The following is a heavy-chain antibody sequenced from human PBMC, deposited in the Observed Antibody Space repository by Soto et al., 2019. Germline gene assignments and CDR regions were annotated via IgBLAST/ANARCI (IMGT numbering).Heavy chain of an antibody. CDR2: ISWDGGST. CDR3: AKDFLSTVTTPTVGMDV. CDR1: GFTFDDYT. Sequence: GGSLRLSCAASGFTFDDYTMHWVRQAPGKGLEWVSLISWDGGSTYYADSVKGRFTISRDNSKNSLYLQMNSLRTEDTALYYCAKDFLSTVTTPTVGMDVWGQGTTVTVSS. V-gene: IGHV3-43*01. J-gene: IGHJ6*02. D-gene: IGHD4-4*01.